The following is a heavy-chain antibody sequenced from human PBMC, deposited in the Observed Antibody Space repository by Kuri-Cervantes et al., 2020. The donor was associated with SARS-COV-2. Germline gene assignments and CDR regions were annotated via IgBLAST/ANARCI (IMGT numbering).Heavy chain of an antibody. V-gene: IGHV4-34*01. CDR3: ARESSPERQGYGYCSSTSCYRFDY. Sequence: SETLSLTCAVYGGSFSGYYWSWIRQPPGKGLEWIGEINHSGSTNYNPSLKSRVTISVDTSKNQFSLKLSSVTAADTAVYYCARESSPERQGYGYCSSTSCYRFDYWGQGTLVTVSS. CDR1: GGSFSGYY. CDR2: INHSGST. D-gene: IGHD2-2*02. J-gene: IGHJ4*02.